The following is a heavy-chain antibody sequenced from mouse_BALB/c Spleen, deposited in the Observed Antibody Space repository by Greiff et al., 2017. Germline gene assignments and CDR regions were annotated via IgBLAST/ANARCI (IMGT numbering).Heavy chain of an antibody. V-gene: IGHV1-4*02. Sequence: QVQLQQSAAELARPGASVKMSCKASGYTFTSYTMHWVKQRPGQGLEWIGYINPSSGYTEYNQKFKDKTTLTADKSSSTAYMQLSSLTSEDSAVYYCARGWEAWFAYWGQGTLVTVSA. CDR1: GYTFTSYT. CDR2: INPSSGYT. D-gene: IGHD3-3*01. CDR3: ARGWEAWFAY. J-gene: IGHJ3*01.